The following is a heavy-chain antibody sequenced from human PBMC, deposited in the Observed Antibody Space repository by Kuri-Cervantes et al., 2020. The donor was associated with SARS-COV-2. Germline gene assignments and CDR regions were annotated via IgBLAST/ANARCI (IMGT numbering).Heavy chain of an antibody. CDR1: GYTFTSYA. D-gene: IGHD3-10*01. CDR3: AGEAGGSGSYYNQRGYYYYYMDV. V-gene: IGHV1-3*01. Sequence: ASVKVSCKASGYTFTSYAMHWVRQAPGQRLEWMGWINAGNGNTKYSQKFQGRVTITADKSTSTAYMELSSLRSEDTAVYYCAGEAGGSGSYYNQRGYYYYYMDVWGKGTTVTVSS. CDR2: INAGNGNT. J-gene: IGHJ6*03.